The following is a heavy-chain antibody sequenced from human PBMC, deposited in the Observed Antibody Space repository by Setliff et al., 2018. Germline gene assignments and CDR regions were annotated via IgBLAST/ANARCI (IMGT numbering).Heavy chain of an antibody. J-gene: IGHJ4*02. CDR3: ARESTAKNFWGEYSDY. Sequence: ASVKVSCKASGYTFTTYYMHWVRQAPGQGLEWMGVINPSGGSTTYAQKFQGRVKMTRDTSTNTVYMQLSSLRSEDTAVYYCARESTAKNFWGEYSDYWGQGTLVTVSS. D-gene: IGHD3-3*01. CDR2: INPSGGST. V-gene: IGHV1-46*01. CDR1: GYTFTTYY.